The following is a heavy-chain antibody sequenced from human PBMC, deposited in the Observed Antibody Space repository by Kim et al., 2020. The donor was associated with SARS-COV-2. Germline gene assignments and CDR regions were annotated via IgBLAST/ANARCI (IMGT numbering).Heavy chain of an antibody. CDR3: AREINDHGDPWPDYYYYMDV. CDR2: IIPILGIA. Sequence: SVKVSCKASGGTFSSYAISWVRQAPGQGLEWMGRIIPILGIANYAQKFQGRVTITADKSTSTAYMELSSLRSEDTGVYYCAREINDHGDPWPDYYYYMDVWGKGATVTVSS. CDR1: GGTFSSYA. J-gene: IGHJ6*03. V-gene: IGHV1-69*04. D-gene: IGHD4-17*01.